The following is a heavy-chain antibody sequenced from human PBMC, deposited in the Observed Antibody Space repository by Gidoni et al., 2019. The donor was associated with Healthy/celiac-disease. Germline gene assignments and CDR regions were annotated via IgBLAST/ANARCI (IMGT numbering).Heavy chain of an antibody. V-gene: IGHV4-61*02. Sequence: QVQLQESGPGLVKPSQTLSLPCPLSGGSLSSGSYYWRWIRPPAGKGLEWMGRIYTSGSTNYNPSLKRRVTMSVDTSKNQFSLKLSSVTAADTAVYYCARAPGSGSYGDYWGQGTLVTVSS. J-gene: IGHJ4*02. D-gene: IGHD1-26*01. CDR1: GGSLSSGSYY. CDR3: ARAPGSGSYGDY. CDR2: IYTSGST.